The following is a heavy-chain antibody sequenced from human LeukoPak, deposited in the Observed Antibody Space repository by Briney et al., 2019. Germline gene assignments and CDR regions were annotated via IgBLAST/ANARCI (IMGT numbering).Heavy chain of an antibody. Sequence: GGSLRLSCAASGFSFDNYGMHWVRQAPGKGLEWVSVIYTSGSTYYADSVKGRFTISRDNSQNTVDLQMNSLRTEDTAVYYCTKGLWAGVSAARDWGQGALVTVSS. V-gene: IGHV3-NL1*01. CDR1: GFSFDNYG. J-gene: IGHJ4*02. D-gene: IGHD2-8*01. CDR3: TKGLWAGVSAARD. CDR2: IYTSGST.